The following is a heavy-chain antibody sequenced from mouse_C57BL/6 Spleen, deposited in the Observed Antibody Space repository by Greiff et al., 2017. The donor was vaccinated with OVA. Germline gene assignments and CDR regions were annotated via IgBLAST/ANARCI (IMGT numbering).Heavy chain of an antibody. CDR3: ARNWNDY. CDR2: IDPSDSYT. Sequence: QVQLQQSGAELVMPGASVKLSCKASGYTFTSYWMHWVKQRPGQGLEWIGEIDPSDSYTNYNQKFKGKSTLTVDKSSCTAYMQLSSLTSADSAVYYCARNWNDYWGQGTTLTVSS. CDR1: GYTFTSYW. D-gene: IGHD4-1*01. J-gene: IGHJ2*01. V-gene: IGHV1-69*01.